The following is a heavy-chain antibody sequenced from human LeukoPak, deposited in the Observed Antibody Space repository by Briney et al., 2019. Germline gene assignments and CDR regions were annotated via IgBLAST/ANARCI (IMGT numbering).Heavy chain of an antibody. J-gene: IGHJ5*02. CDR2: ISAYNGNT. D-gene: IGHD3-3*01. Sequence: ASVKVSCKASGCTFTSYGISWVRQAPGQGLEWMGWISAYNGNTNYAQKLQGRVTMTTDTSTSTAYMELRSLRSDDTAVYYCARDSIFGVKKRWFDPWGQGTLVTVSS. CDR3: ARDSIFGVKKRWFDP. CDR1: GCTFTSYG. V-gene: IGHV1-18*01.